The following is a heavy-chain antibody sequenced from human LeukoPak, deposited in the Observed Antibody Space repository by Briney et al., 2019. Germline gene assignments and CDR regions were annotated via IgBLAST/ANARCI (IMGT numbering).Heavy chain of an antibody. V-gene: IGHV3-30*18. D-gene: IGHD3-9*01. Sequence: GRSLRLSCAASGFTFSSYGMHWVRQAPGKGLEGVAVISYDGSNKYYADSVKGRFTISRDNSKNTLYLQMNSLRAEDTAVYYCAKAGGWVLRYFDWLLGPLDYWGQGTLVTVSS. J-gene: IGHJ4*02. CDR1: GFTFSSYG. CDR3: AKAGGWVLRYFDWLLGPLDY. CDR2: ISYDGSNK.